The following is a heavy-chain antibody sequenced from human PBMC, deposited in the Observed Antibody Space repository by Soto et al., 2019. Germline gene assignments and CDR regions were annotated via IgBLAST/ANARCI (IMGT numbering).Heavy chain of an antibody. J-gene: IGHJ4*02. Sequence: QVQLQESGPGLVKPSETLSLTCTVSGGSISSYYWSWIRQPPGKGLEWIGYIYYSGSTNYNPSLKSRVTISVDTSKNQFSLKLSSVTAADTAVYYCARRTSIAAAGTFDYWGQGTLVTVSS. CDR1: GGSISSYY. CDR3: ARRTSIAAAGTFDY. CDR2: IYYSGST. D-gene: IGHD6-13*01. V-gene: IGHV4-59*01.